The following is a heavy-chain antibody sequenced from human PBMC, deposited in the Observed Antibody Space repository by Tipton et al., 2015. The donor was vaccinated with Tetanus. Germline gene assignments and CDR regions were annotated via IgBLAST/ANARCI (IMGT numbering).Heavy chain of an antibody. CDR1: GGSISSYY. CDR2: IHSSGST. J-gene: IGHJ4*02. CDR3: ARHIEEVGATKYFDY. Sequence: TLSLTCTVSGGSISSYYWSWIRQPPGKGPEWIGQIHSSGSTNYIPSLKSRVTISLDTSKNQFSLRLTSVTAADTAVYYCARHIEEVGATKYFDYWGQGTLVTVSS. V-gene: IGHV4-59*01. D-gene: IGHD1-26*01.